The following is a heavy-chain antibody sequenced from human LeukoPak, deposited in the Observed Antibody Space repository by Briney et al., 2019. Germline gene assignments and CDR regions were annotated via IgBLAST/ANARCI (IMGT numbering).Heavy chain of an antibody. D-gene: IGHD3-22*01. J-gene: IGHJ4*02. CDR3: ASAFPWDYYDSSGFLS. Sequence: SETLSLTRTVSGGSISSSSYYWGWIRQPPGKGLEWIGSIYYSGSTYYNPSLKSRVTISVDTSKNQFSLKLSSVTAADTAVYYCASAFPWDYYDSSGFLSWGQGTLVTVSS. V-gene: IGHV4-39*01. CDR1: GGSISSSSYY. CDR2: IYYSGST.